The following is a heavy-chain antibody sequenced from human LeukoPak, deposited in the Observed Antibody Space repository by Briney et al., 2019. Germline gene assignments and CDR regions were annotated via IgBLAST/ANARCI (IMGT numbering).Heavy chain of an antibody. CDR2: IGTAGDT. D-gene: IGHD5-12*01. V-gene: IGHV3-13*01. CDR1: GFTFSSYD. Sequence: GGSLRLSCAASGFTFSSYDMHWVRHATGKGLEWVSAIGTAGDTYYPGSVKGRFTISRENAKNSLYLQMNSLRAGDTAVYYCAREVSGSLYGMDVWGQGTTVTVSS. J-gene: IGHJ6*02. CDR3: AREVSGSLYGMDV.